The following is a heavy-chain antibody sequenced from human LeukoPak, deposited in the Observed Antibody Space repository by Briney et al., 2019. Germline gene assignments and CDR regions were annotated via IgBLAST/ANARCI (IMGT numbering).Heavy chain of an antibody. CDR1: GGSISSSSYS. D-gene: IGHD2-8*01. V-gene: IGHV4-39*07. CDR3: AREPPRGHMVYAMS. CDR2: IYTSGST. Sequence: SETLSLTCTVSGGSISSSSYSWGWIRQPPGKGLEWIGRIYTSGSTNYNPSLKSRVTMSVDTSKNQFSLKLSSVTAADTAVYYCAREPPRGHMVYAMSWGQGTLVTVSS. J-gene: IGHJ5*02.